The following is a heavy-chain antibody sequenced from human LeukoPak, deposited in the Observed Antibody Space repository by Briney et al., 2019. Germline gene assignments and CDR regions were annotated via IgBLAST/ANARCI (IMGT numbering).Heavy chain of an antibody. Sequence: SQTLSLTCAVSGGSISSGGYSWSWIRQPPGKGLEWIGYIYHSGSTYYNPSLKSRVTISVDRSKNQFSLKLSSVTAADTAVYYSARGVPYCSSTSCHNDAFDIWGQATMVTVSS. CDR1: GGSISSGGYS. V-gene: IGHV4-30-2*01. CDR2: IYHSGST. J-gene: IGHJ3*02. CDR3: ARGVPYCSSTSCHNDAFDI. D-gene: IGHD2-2*01.